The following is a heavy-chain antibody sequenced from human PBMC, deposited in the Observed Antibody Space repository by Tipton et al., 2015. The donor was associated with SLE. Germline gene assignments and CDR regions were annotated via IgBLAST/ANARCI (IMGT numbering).Heavy chain of an antibody. V-gene: IGHV3-30-3*01. J-gene: IGHJ6*02. CDR3: AKERRSSWYNNYYGMDV. CDR2: ISYDGSNK. Sequence: SLRLSCAASGFTFSSYAMHWVRQAPGKGLEWVAFISYDGSNKYYADSVKGRFTISRDNSKNTLYLQMNSLRAEDTAVYYCAKERRSSWYNNYYGMDVWGQGTTVTVSS. CDR1: GFTFSSYA. D-gene: IGHD6-13*01.